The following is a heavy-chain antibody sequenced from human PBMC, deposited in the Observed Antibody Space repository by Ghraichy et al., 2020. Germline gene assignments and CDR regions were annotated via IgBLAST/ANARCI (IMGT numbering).Heavy chain of an antibody. Sequence: GSLRLSCAASGFTVSTWVRQAPGKGLEWVSIIYTDGSTYYADSVKGRFTISRHNSKNTLYLQMNNLRAEDTAVYYCARHGNSWYGFDYWGQGTLVTVSS. D-gene: IGHD6-13*01. CDR1: GFTVST. CDR3: ARHGNSWYGFDY. J-gene: IGHJ4*02. CDR2: IYTDGST. V-gene: IGHV3-53*04.